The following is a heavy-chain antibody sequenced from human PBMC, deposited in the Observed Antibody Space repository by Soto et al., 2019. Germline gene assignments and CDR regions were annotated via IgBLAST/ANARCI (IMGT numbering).Heavy chain of an antibody. CDR1: GGSMSTGSYF. J-gene: IGHJ4*02. D-gene: IGHD1-1*01. Sequence: QVHLQESGPGLVRPSESLSLTCNVSGGSMSTGSYFWSWVRQPPGKGLEWIGYVFRSGSINYSPSFKSRVTISIDTSKNQFSRMLKSVTAADTAVYFCARARNRYFDYWGQGALVTVSS. V-gene: IGHV4-61*01. CDR2: VFRSGSI. CDR3: ARARNRYFDY.